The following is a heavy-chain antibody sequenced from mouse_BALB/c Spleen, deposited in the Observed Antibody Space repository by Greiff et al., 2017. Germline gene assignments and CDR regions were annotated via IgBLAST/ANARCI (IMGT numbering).Heavy chain of an antibody. CDR3: AREGITTGWFAY. V-gene: IGHV5-15*02. CDR2: ISNLAYSI. J-gene: IGHJ3*01. CDR1: GFTFSDYG. D-gene: IGHD2-4*01. Sequence: EVKVVESGGGLVQPGGSRKLSCAASGFTFSDYGMAWVRQAPGKGPEWVAFISNLAYSIYYADTVTGRFTISRENAKNTLYLEMSSLRSEDTAMYYCAREGITTGWFAYWGQGTLVTVSA.